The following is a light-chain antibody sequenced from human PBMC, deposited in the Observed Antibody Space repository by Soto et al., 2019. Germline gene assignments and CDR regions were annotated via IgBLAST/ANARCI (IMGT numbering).Light chain of an antibody. Sequence: DIHLTQSPSTLSGSVGDRVTITCRASQTISSWLAWYQQKPGKAPHLLIHTASSLQTGVPSRFSGSGSGTEFTLTISSLQPEDFATYYCQQRHSYPITFGQGTRLEIK. CDR2: TAS. V-gene: IGKV1-9*01. CDR1: QTISSW. CDR3: QQRHSYPIT. J-gene: IGKJ5*01.